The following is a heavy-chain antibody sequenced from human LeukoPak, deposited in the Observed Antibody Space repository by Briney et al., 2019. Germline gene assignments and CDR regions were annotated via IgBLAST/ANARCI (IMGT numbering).Heavy chain of an antibody. D-gene: IGHD6-19*01. Sequence: GGSLRLSCVASGFSFSDYIMHWVRQAPGKGLEYVSAIRSDGSSAVYPNSVKGRFTISRDNSKSTLYLQLGSLRAEDTAVYYCTRRYGDHSGWAGYHDSWGQGTLVTVSS. CDR3: TRRYGDHSGWAGYHDS. CDR2: IRSDGSSA. CDR1: GFSFSDYI. J-gene: IGHJ4*02. V-gene: IGHV3-64*01.